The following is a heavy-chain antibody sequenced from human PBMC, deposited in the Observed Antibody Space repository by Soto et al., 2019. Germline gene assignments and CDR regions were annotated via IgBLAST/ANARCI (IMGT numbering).Heavy chain of an antibody. CDR2: INPNSGGT. CDR1: GYTFTGYY. D-gene: IGHD1-1*01. J-gene: IGHJ6*02. Sequence: QVQLVQSGAEVKKPGASVKVSCKASGYTFTGYYMPWVRQAPGQGLEWMGWINPNSGGTNYAQKFQGWGTMTRDTSSSKAYKELSTLRSHDTAVYYCASEGRTTGTTGDYYYYGMDVWGQGTTVTV. V-gene: IGHV1-2*04. CDR3: ASEGRTTGTTGDYYYYGMDV.